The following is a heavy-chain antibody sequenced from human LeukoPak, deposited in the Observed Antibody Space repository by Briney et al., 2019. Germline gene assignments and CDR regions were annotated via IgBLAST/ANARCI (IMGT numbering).Heavy chain of an antibody. D-gene: IGHD6-6*01. CDR1: GYTFTSYG. CDR3: GRSYSSSHPDWFDP. J-gene: IGHJ5*02. Sequence: ASVKVSCTASGYTFTSYGISWVRQAPGQGLEWMGWISGYNGNPNYAQKLQGRVTMTTDTSTSTAYMELRSLRADDTAVYYCGRSYSSSHPDWFDPWGQGTLVTVSS. CDR2: ISGYNGNP. V-gene: IGHV1-18*01.